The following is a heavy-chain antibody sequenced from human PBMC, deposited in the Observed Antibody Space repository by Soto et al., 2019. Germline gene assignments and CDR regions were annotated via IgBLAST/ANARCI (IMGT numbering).Heavy chain of an antibody. CDR1: GGSISSSSFH. CDR3: ARERVGPSKNWFDP. V-gene: IGHV4-39*02. CDR2: IYYSGST. Sequence: PSETLSLTCTVYGGSISSSSFHWGWIRQPPGKGLEWIGSIYYSGSTYYSPSLKSRVTISVDTSKNQFSLKLSSVTAADTAVYYCARERVGPSKNWFDPWGQGTLVTVS. J-gene: IGHJ5*02. D-gene: IGHD1-26*01.